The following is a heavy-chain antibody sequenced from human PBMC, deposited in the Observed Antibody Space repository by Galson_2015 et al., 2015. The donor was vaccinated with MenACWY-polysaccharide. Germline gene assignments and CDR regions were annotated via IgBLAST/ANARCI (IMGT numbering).Heavy chain of an antibody. Sequence: SLRLSCAASGFSFSTHGMNWVRQAPGKGLEWVAFVRYDGSKIYYADSVKGRFTISRDNSKNTLHLQMDCLRDEDTAVYHCVKDLMYRMDVWGQGTPVTVSS. CDR1: GFSFSTHG. D-gene: IGHD2-8*01. CDR2: VRYDGSKI. J-gene: IGHJ6*02. CDR3: VKDLMYRMDV. V-gene: IGHV3-30*02.